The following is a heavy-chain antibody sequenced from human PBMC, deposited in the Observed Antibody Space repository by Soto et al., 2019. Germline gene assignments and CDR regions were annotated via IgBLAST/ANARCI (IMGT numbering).Heavy chain of an antibody. Sequence: EVQLVESGGGLVQPGGSLRLSCAASGFTFSSYWMSWVRQAPGKGLEWVANIKQDGSEKYYVDSVKGRFTISRDNAKNSLYLQMNSLRAEDTAVYYCARDIAVAANWVDPWGQGTLVTVSS. V-gene: IGHV3-7*01. J-gene: IGHJ5*02. CDR1: GFTFSSYW. CDR3: ARDIAVAANWVDP. D-gene: IGHD6-19*01. CDR2: IKQDGSEK.